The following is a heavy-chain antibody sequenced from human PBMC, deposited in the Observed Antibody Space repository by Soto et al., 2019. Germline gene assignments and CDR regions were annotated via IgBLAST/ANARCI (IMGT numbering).Heavy chain of an antibody. D-gene: IGHD1-1*01. Sequence: GASVKVSCKASGGTFSSYAISWVRQAPGQGLEWMGGIIPIFGTANYAQKFQGRVTITADESTSTAYMELSSLRSEDTAVYYCARGSFRRWNDPSDFWGQGTLVTVSS. CDR2: IIPIFGTA. J-gene: IGHJ4*02. V-gene: IGHV1-69*13. CDR1: GGTFSSYA. CDR3: ARGSFRRWNDPSDF.